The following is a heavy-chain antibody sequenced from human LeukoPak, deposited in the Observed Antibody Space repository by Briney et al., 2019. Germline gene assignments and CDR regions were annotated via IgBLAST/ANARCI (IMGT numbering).Heavy chain of an antibody. V-gene: IGHV3-23*01. CDR1: GGIISSYA. J-gene: IGHJ5*02. D-gene: IGHD2/OR15-2a*01. CDR3: AKDRVSPGFNWFDP. Sequence: GGSLRLSCAASGGIISSYAMSWVRQAAGRGVEGVSAINGRGDNTYYTDFVKGRFTISRDNSKSTVYLQMNSLRTKDTAVYYCAKDRVSPGFNWFDPWGQGTLVTVSS. CDR2: INGRGDNT.